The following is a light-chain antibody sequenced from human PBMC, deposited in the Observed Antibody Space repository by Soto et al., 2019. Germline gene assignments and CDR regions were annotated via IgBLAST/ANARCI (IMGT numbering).Light chain of an antibody. J-gene: IGKJ1*01. V-gene: IGKV3-15*01. CDR3: QLYNNWPRT. Sequence: EIAMTQSPATLSVSQGERATLSCRASQSVSSKLAWSPQNPGQAPRLLIYGASTRATGIPARFSGSGSVTECTLTISSLQSEDFAVYYCQLYNNWPRTFGQGTKVDSK. CDR2: GAS. CDR1: QSVSSK.